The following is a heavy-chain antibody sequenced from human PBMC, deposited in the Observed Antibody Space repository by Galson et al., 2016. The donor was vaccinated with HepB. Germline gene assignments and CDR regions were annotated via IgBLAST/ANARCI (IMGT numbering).Heavy chain of an antibody. V-gene: IGHV3-7*03. J-gene: IGHJ4*02. CDR2: INQDGGEE. D-gene: IGHD5-24*01. CDR1: GFTFSRYW. Sequence: SLRLSCAASGFTFSRYWMSWVRQAPGKGLEWVANINQDGGEERYADSMKGRFTISRDNAKNSLYLQVNSLRLEDTAVYYCARDEDGKHAWGQGTLVTVSS. CDR3: ARDEDGKHA.